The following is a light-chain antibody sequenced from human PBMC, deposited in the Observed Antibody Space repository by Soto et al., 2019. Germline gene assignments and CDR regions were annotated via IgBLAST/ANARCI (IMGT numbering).Light chain of an antibody. V-gene: IGLV4-69*01. CDR3: QTWGTGYVM. J-gene: IGLJ3*02. Sequence: QPVLTQSPSASASLGASVKNTCTLSSGHSGYDIAWHQQRPEKGPRYLMKLKSNGAHIKGDGIPDRFSGSSSGTERYLIISSLQSEDEADYYCQTWGTGYVMFGGVTKLTVL. CDR1: SGHSGYD. CDR2: LKSNGAH.